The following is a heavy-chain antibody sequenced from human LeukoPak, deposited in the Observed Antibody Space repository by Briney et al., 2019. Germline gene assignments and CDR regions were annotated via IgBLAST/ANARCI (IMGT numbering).Heavy chain of an antibody. CDR1: GFSVGSNY. J-gene: IGHJ4*02. CDR2: LYSGGTT. Sequence: GGSLRLSCAASGFSVGSNYVSWVRQAPGKGLEWVSALYSGGTTYYADSVKGRFTISRDNSKNTLYLQMNSLRVEDTAVYYCARQVGAITLFEHWGQGTLVTVSS. D-gene: IGHD1-26*01. V-gene: IGHV3-53*01. CDR3: ARQVGAITLFEH.